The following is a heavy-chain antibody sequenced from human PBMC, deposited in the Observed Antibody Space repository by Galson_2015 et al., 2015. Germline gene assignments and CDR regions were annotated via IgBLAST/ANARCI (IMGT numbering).Heavy chain of an antibody. J-gene: IGHJ4*02. V-gene: IGHV3-30*18. CDR3: AKLQYSSSWSANDY. CDR1: GFTFSSYG. Sequence: SLRLSCAASGFTFSSYGMHWVRQAPGKGLEWVAVISYDGSNKYYADSVKGRFTISRDNSKNTLYLQMNSLRAEDTAVYYCAKLQYSSSWSANDYWGQGTLVTVSS. D-gene: IGHD6-13*01. CDR2: ISYDGSNK.